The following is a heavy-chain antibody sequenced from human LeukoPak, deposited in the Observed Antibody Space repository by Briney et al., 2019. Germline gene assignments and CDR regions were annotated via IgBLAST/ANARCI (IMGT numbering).Heavy chain of an antibody. CDR3: TTDTFGARDS. J-gene: IGHJ4*02. V-gene: IGHV3-74*01. CDR1: GYTFSRYW. D-gene: IGHD3-10*01. CDR2: INEDGSST. Sequence: GGSLRLSCAASGYTFSRYWMHWVRQGPGKGLVWVSRINEDGSSTSYAESVRGRFTISRDNAKNTLYLQMNSLRAEDAAVYYCTTDTFGARDSWGQGTLVTISS.